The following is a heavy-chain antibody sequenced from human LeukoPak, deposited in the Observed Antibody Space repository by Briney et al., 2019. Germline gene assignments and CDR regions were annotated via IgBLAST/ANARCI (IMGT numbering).Heavy chain of an antibody. J-gene: IGHJ4*02. D-gene: IGHD3-10*01. CDR2: IIPILGIA. Sequence: SVKVSCKASGGTFSSYAISWVRQAPGQGLEWMGRIIPILGIANYAQKFQGRVTITADKSTSTAYMELSSLRSEDTAVYYCARVVSSMVRGVIALNYFDYWGQGTLVTVSS. CDR3: ARVVSSMVRGVIALNYFDY. CDR1: GGTFSSYA. V-gene: IGHV1-69*04.